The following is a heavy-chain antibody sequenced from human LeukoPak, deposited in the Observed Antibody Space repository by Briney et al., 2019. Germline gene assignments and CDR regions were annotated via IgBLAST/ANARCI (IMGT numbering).Heavy chain of an antibody. CDR1: GFTFSSYA. CDR2: ISYDGSNK. Sequence: GGSLRLSCAASGFTFSSYAMHWVRQAPGKGLEWVAVISYDGSNKYYADSVKGRFTISRDNAKNSLYLQMNSLRAEDTAVYYCARLSIAAAGTLNYWGQGTLVTVSS. D-gene: IGHD6-13*01. J-gene: IGHJ4*02. CDR3: ARLSIAAAGTLNY. V-gene: IGHV3-30-3*01.